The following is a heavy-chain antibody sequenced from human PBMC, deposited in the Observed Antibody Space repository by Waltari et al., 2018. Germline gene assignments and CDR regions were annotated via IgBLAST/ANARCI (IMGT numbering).Heavy chain of an antibody. J-gene: IGHJ4*02. CDR3: ARVSPSGSYSDY. Sequence: QVQLQESGPGLVKPSETLSLTCTVSGGSISSYYWSWIRQPPGKGLEWIGYIYYSGSTNDNPPLKSRVTISVDTSKNQFSLKLSSVTAADTAVYYCARVSPSGSYSDYWGQGTLVTVSS. V-gene: IGHV4-59*01. CDR1: GGSISSYY. D-gene: IGHD1-26*01. CDR2: IYYSGST.